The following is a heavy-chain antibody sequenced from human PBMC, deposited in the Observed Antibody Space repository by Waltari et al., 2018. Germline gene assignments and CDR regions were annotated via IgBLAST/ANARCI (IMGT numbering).Heavy chain of an antibody. CDR2: IYHSGST. Sequence: QVQLQESGLGLVKPSETLSLTCAVSGYSISSGYYWGWIRQPPGKGLEWIGSIYHSGSTYYNPSLKSRVTISVDTSKNQFSLKLSSVTAADTAVYYCARVGRWLQFDYWGQGTLVTVSS. D-gene: IGHD5-12*01. CDR3: ARVGRWLQFDY. CDR1: GYSISSGYY. V-gene: IGHV4-38-2*01. J-gene: IGHJ4*02.